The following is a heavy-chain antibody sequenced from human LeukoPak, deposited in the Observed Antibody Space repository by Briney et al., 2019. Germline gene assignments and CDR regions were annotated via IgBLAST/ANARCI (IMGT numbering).Heavy chain of an antibody. J-gene: IGHJ5*02. D-gene: IGHD3-22*01. Sequence: SETLSLTCTVSGGSISSYYWSWIRQPPGKGLEWIGYIYYSGSTNYNPSLKSRVTISVDTSKNQFSLKLSSVTAADTAVYYCARTTNYDSIKQLDPWGQGTLVTVSS. CDR3: ARTTNYDSIKQLDP. CDR2: IYYSGST. V-gene: IGHV4-59*08. CDR1: GGSISSYY.